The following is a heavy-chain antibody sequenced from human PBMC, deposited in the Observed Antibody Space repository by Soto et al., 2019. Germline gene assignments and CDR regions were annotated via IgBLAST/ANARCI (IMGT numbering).Heavy chain of an antibody. CDR2: IYGSGGGI. J-gene: IGHJ4*02. D-gene: IGHD2-21*02. V-gene: IGHV3-23*01. CDR3: AKDLVSGDGLWLMDE. Sequence: EVQLLESGGGLVQPGGSLRLSCTASGFTFRDYAMTWVRQAPGKGLESVSGIYGSGGGIQYADSVKGRFTISRDNYRNTLYLQMNSLRDEDTAVYYCAKDLVSGDGLWLMDEWGQETLVTVSP. CDR1: GFTFRDYA.